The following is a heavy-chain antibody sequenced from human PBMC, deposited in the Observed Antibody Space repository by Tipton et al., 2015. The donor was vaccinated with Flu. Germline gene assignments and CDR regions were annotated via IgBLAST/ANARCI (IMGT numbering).Heavy chain of an antibody. CDR2: MTHSGRA. CDR1: GGSFSGYY. D-gene: IGHD3-10*01. J-gene: IGHJ3*01. Sequence: GLVKPSETLSLTCAVHGGSFSGYYWNWIRQSPGKGLEWIGEMTHSGRANYNPSLKSRVTISVDTSNNQFSLRLTSVTAADTAVYFCARREYEPKGMLRKTVGGFDVWGQGT. CDR3: ARREYEPKGMLRKTVGGFDV. V-gene: IGHV4-34*01.